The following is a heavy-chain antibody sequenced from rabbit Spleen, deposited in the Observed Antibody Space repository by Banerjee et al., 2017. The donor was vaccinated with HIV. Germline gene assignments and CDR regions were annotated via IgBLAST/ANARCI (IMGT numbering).Heavy chain of an antibody. CDR1: GFDISKYG. CDR3: VRNSGWGVSYFTL. Sequence: QEQLVESGGGLVQPGGSLKLSCTVSGFDISKYGVTWVRQAPGKGLEWIGYIDLLFGTTYYANWVNGRFTISSHNAQNTLFLQLNSLTVADTATYFCVRNSGWGVSYFTLWGQGTLVTVS. D-gene: IGHD4-1*01. V-gene: IGHV1S47*01. J-gene: IGHJ4*01. CDR2: IDLLFGTT.